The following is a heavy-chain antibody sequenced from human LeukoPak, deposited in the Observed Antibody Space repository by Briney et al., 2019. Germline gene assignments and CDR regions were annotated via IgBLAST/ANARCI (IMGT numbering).Heavy chain of an antibody. CDR1: GGSISSGGYY. Sequence: SETLSLTCTVSGGSISSGGYYWSWIRQPPGTGLEWIGYIYHSGSTYYNPSLKSRVTISVDRSKNQFSLKLSSVTAADTAVYYCARSTYSSSFHWGRGTLVTVSS. D-gene: IGHD6-6*01. CDR2: IYHSGST. V-gene: IGHV4-30-2*01. CDR3: ARSTYSSSFH. J-gene: IGHJ4*02.